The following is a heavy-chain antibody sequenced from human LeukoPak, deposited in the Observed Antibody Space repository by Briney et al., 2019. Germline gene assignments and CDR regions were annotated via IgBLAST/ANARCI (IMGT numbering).Heavy chain of an antibody. V-gene: IGHV5-51*01. Sequence: GESLKISCKSSGNSFTSYWIGWVRQMPGKGLEWMGIIYFGDSHTRYSPSFQGQVTISADKSISTAYLQWSSLKASGTAIYYCARSAGSSSSWEFDYWGQGTLVTVSS. CDR2: IYFGDSHT. CDR3: ARSAGSSSSWEFDY. D-gene: IGHD6-13*01. CDR1: GNSFTSYW. J-gene: IGHJ4*02.